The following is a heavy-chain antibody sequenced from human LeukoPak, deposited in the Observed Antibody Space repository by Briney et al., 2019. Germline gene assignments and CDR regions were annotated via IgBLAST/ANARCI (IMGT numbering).Heavy chain of an antibody. V-gene: IGHV3-9*01. J-gene: IGHJ5*02. Sequence: GGSLRLSCAASGFTFDDYAMHWVRQAPGKGLEWVSGISWNSGSIGYADSVKGRFTISRDNAKNSLYLQMNSLRAEDTAVYYCARGGESWGQGTLVTVSS. CDR3: ARGGES. CDR2: ISWNSGSI. D-gene: IGHD3-16*01. CDR1: GFTFDDYA.